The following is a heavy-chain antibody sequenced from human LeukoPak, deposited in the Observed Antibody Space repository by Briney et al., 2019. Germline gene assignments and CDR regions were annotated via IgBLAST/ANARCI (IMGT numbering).Heavy chain of an antibody. Sequence: SETLSLTCALYGGSFSGYYWSWIRQPPGKGLEWIGEINHSGSTNYNPSLKSRVTISVDTSKNQFSLKLSSVTAADTAVYYCARGSYRTKWELLSYYFDYWGQGTLVTVSS. CDR2: INHSGST. CDR1: GGSFSGYY. D-gene: IGHD1-26*01. V-gene: IGHV4-34*01. J-gene: IGHJ4*02. CDR3: ARGSYRTKWELLSYYFDY.